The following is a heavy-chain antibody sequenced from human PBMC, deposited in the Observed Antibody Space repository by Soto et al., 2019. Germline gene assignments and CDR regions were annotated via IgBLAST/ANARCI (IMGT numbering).Heavy chain of an antibody. J-gene: IGHJ4*01. D-gene: IGHD3-10*01. V-gene: IGHV4-4*07. CDR1: DASITNFF. Sequence: QVQIQESGPGLVTPSDTLSLTCTVSDASITNFFWNWVRQPAGGPLGWMGRLYLGGAPTYNPSLRSRLFISADTSKNQVSLKLTSVTAADTAVYYCAADSGRGGRAFDHWGHGALATVSS. CDR3: AADSGRGGRAFDH. CDR2: LYLGGAP.